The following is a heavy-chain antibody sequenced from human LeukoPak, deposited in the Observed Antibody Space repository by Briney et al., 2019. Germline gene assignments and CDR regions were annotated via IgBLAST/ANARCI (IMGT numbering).Heavy chain of an antibody. CDR2: IYTSGST. D-gene: IGHD3-10*01. CDR3: ARGFYYYPHYYYMDV. J-gene: IGHJ6*03. Sequence: SQTLSLTCTVSGGSISSGSYYWSWIRQPAGKGLEWIGRIYTSGSTNYNPSLKSRVTMSVDTSKNQFSLKLSSVTAADTAVYYCARGFYYYPHYYYMDVWGKGTTVTVSS. CDR1: GGSISSGSYY. V-gene: IGHV4-61*02.